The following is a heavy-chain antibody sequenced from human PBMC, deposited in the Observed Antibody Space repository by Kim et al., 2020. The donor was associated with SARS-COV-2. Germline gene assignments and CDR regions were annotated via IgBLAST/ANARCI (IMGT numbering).Heavy chain of an antibody. V-gene: IGHV4-31*03. CDR2: IYYSGST. CDR3: ARLRSYDILTGYYFGYYFDY. Sequence: SETLSLTCTVSGGSISSGGYYWSWIRQHPGKGLEWIGYIYYSGSTYYNPSLKSRVTISVDTSKNQFSLKLSSVTAADTAVYYCARLRSYDILTGYYFGYYFDYWGQGTLVTVSS. D-gene: IGHD3-9*01. CDR1: GGSISSGGYY. J-gene: IGHJ4*02.